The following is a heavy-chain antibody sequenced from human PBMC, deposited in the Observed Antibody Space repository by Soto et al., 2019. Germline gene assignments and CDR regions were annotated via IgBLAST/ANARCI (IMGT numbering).Heavy chain of an antibody. CDR1: GYTFTSYG. Sequence: ASVKVSCKASGYTFTSYGISWVRQAPGQGLEWVGWISAYNGNTNYAQKLQGRVTMTTDTSTSTAYMELRSLRSDDTAVYYCASIVGDYYYMDVWGKGTTVTVSS. CDR2: ISAYNGNT. J-gene: IGHJ6*03. D-gene: IGHD2-15*01. CDR3: ASIVGDYYYMDV. V-gene: IGHV1-18*01.